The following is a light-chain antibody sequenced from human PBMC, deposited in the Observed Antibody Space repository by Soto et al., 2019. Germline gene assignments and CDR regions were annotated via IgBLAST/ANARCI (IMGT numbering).Light chain of an antibody. Sequence: DIQMTQSPSSLSASVGDRVTITCRASQSISSYLNWYQQKPGKAPKLLIYAAFSLQSGVPSRLSVSGSGTDFTRTISSIQPEDFATYFCQQSYITPPKTFGQGTKVEIK. V-gene: IGKV1-39*01. CDR2: AAF. CDR3: QQSYITPPKT. J-gene: IGKJ1*01. CDR1: QSISSY.